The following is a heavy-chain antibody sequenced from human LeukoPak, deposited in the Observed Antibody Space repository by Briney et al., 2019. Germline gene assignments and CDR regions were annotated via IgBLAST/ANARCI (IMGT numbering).Heavy chain of an antibody. CDR1: TDSITSNW. CDR3: VKEIVGAPTPGAY. CDR2: VHKSGST. J-gene: IGHJ4*02. Sequence: SGPGLVKPSETLSLTCAVSTDSITSNWWSWVRQPPGKGLEWIGEVHKSGSTNYYPSLQSRVTISIDKSKNQIALELTSVTAADTAVYYCVKEIVGAPTPGAYWGQGILVTVSS. V-gene: IGHV4-4*02. D-gene: IGHD1-26*01.